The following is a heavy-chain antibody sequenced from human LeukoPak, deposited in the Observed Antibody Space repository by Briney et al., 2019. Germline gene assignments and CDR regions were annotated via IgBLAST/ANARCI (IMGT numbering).Heavy chain of an antibody. J-gene: IGHJ4*02. Sequence: PGGSLRLSCAASGFTFSTYSMNWVRQAPGKGLEWVSSISGRSSYMYYADSVKGRFTISRDSAKNSLYLQMNSLRAEDTAVYYCARGPYDPWSGYEFYFDYWGQGTLVTVSS. CDR3: ARGPYDPWSGYEFYFDY. CDR2: ISGRSSYM. D-gene: IGHD3-3*01. V-gene: IGHV3-21*01. CDR1: GFTFSTYS.